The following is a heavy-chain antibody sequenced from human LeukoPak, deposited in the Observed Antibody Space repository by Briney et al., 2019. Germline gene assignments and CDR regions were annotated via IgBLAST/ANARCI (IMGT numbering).Heavy chain of an antibody. CDR3: AAVLVGSYGYFDY. V-gene: IGHV3-66*01. CDR2: IYSGGST. Sequence: GGSLRLSCAASGFTVSSNYMSWVRQAPGKGLEWVSVIYSGGSTYYADSVKGRFTISRDNSKNTLYLQMNSLRAEDTAVYYCAAVLVGSYGYFDYWGQGTLVTVSS. J-gene: IGHJ4*02. D-gene: IGHD1-26*01. CDR1: GFTVSSNY.